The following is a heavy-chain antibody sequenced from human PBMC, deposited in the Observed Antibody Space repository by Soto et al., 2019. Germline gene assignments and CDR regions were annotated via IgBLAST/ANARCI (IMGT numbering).Heavy chain of an antibody. CDR2: ISGSSAYK. CDR3: ASDRAPGGIAVGAFDI. Sequence: QVQLVESGGGLVKPGGSLRLSCAASGFTFSDYYMNWIRQAPGKGLEWVSYISGSSAYKNYADSMQGRFSVTRDNAQNSLYLQMNSLTVEDTAIYYCASDRAPGGIAVGAFDIWGQGTVVTVSS. V-gene: IGHV3-11*06. CDR1: GFTFSDYY. J-gene: IGHJ3*02. D-gene: IGHD6-13*01.